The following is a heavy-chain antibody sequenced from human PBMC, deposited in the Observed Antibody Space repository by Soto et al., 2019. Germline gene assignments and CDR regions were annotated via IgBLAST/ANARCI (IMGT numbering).Heavy chain of an antibody. V-gene: IGHV1-3*01. CDR3: ARDSVVDATTYYFDN. CDR1: GYSFTSYT. CDR2: INAGNGDT. D-gene: IGHD2-15*01. Sequence: QVQLVQSGAEVKKPGASVKVSCKASGYSFTSYTIHWVRQAPGQRLEWMGWINAGNGDTQYSQKFQGRVTINRDTSASSVYMELSSLRYEDTAVFFCARDSVVDATTYYFDNWGQGTLVTVSS. J-gene: IGHJ4*02.